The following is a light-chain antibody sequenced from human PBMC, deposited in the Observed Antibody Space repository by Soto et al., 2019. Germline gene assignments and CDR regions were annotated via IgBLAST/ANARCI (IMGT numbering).Light chain of an antibody. CDR2: KAS. CDR3: QQYNSSSPET. CDR1: QSISSW. Sequence: DIQMTQSPSTLSASVGDRVTITCRASQSISSWLAWYQQKPGKAPKLLIYKASSLESGVPSRFSGSGSGTEFPLTISSLQPDDFATYYCQQYNSSSPETFGQGTKVEVK. V-gene: IGKV1-5*03. J-gene: IGKJ1*01.